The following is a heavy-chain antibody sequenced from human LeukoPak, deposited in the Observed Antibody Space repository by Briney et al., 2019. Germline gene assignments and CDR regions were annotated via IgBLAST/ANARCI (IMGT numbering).Heavy chain of an antibody. J-gene: IGHJ4*02. D-gene: IGHD2-15*01. CDR2: ISSSSSTI. V-gene: IGHV3-48*02. CDR1: GFVFSDHN. Sequence: GGSLRLSCAASGFVFSDHNMNLVRQAPGKGLEWVSHISSSSSTIYYADSVKGRFTISRDNAKNSLYLQMNSLRDEDTAVYYCARDRRYCSGGNCYGFDYWGQGTLVTVSS. CDR3: ARDRRYCSGGNCYGFDY.